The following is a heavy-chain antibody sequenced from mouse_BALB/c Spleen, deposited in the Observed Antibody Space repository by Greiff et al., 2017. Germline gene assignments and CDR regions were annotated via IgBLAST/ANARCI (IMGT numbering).Heavy chain of an antibody. V-gene: IGHV5-17*02. D-gene: IGHD2-10*02. CDR1: GFTFSSFG. CDR3: ARSGYGNYVSAMDY. J-gene: IGHJ4*01. CDR2: ISSGSSTI. Sequence: EVQLVESGGGLVQPGGSRKLSCAASGFTFSSFGMHWVRQAPEKGLEWVAYISSGSSTIYYADTVKGRFTISRDNPKNTLFLQMTSLRSEDTAMYYCARSGYGNYVSAMDYWGQGTSVTVSS.